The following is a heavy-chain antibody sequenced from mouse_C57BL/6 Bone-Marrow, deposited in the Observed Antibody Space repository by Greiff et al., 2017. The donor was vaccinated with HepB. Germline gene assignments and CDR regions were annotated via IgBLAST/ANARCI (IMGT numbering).Heavy chain of an antibody. Sequence: EVHLVESGGGLVQPGESLKLSCESYEYEFPSHDMSWVRKTPEKRLELVAAINSDGGSTYYPDTMERRFIISRDNTKKTLYLQMSSLRSEATALYYCASQDYGGRGYWGQGTTLTVSS. V-gene: IGHV5-2*01. CDR1: EYEFPSHD. J-gene: IGHJ2*01. CDR3: ASQDYGGRGY. D-gene: IGHD1-1*01. CDR2: INSDGGST.